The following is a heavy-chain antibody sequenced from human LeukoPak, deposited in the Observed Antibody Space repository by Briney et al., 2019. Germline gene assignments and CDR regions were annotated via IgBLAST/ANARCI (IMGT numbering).Heavy chain of an antibody. V-gene: IGHV4-34*01. CDR2: INHSGST. Sequence: SETLSLTCAVYGGSFSGYYWSCIRQPPGKGLEWIGEINHSGSTNYNPSLKGRVTISVDTSKNQFSLKLSSVTAADTAVYYCARSGVRGVMGYNWFDPWGQGTLVTVSS. CDR1: GGSFSGYY. D-gene: IGHD3-10*01. J-gene: IGHJ5*02. CDR3: ARSGVRGVMGYNWFDP.